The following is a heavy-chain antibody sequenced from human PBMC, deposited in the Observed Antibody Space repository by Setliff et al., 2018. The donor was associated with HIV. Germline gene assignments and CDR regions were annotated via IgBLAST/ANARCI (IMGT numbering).Heavy chain of an antibody. CDR2: IYHSGST. V-gene: IGHV4-4*02. Sequence: SETLSLTCAVSGGSISSTNWWSWVRQSPGKGLEWIGEIYHSGSTNYNPSLKSRVTILVDTSKNQFSLKLSSVAAADTAVYYCNIYYYYYMDVWGKGTTVTVSS. CDR1: GGSISSTNW. CDR3: NIYYYYYMDV. J-gene: IGHJ6*03.